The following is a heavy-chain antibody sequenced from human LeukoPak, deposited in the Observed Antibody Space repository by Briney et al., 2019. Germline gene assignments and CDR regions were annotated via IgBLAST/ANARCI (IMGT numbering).Heavy chain of an antibody. Sequence: ASVKVSCKAPGYTFTSYGISWVRQAPGQGLEWMGWISAYNGNTNYAQKLQGRVTMTTDTSTSTAYMELRSLRSDDTAVYHCAREHPERATHQSDYWGQGTLVTVSS. CDR2: ISAYNGNT. V-gene: IGHV1-18*01. CDR1: GYTFTSYG. CDR3: AREHPERATHQSDY. D-gene: IGHD6-25*01. J-gene: IGHJ4*02.